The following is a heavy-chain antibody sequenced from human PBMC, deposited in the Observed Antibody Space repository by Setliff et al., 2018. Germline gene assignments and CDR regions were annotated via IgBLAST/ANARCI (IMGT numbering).Heavy chain of an antibody. Sequence: ASVKVSCKASGYTFTNHYMHWVRQAPGQGLEWMGGIISMFGTTNYAQKFQGRVTITTDKSTSTAYMELSSLRSDDTAVYYCAREGVDTRSSTDYRYYMDVWGQGTTVTVSS. CDR3: AREGVDTRSSTDYRYYMDV. D-gene: IGHD2-15*01. J-gene: IGHJ6*03. V-gene: IGHV1-69*05. CDR1: GYTFTNHY. CDR2: IISMFGTT.